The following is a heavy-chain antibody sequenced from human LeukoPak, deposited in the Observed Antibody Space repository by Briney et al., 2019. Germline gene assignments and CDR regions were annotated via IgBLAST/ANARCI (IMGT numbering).Heavy chain of an antibody. CDR2: IYYSGST. D-gene: IGHD3-3*01. J-gene: IGHJ4*02. V-gene: IGHV4-39*01. Sequence: PSETLSLTCTVSGGSISGSSYYWGWIRQPPGKGLEWIGSIYYSGSTYYNPSLKSRVTISVDTSKNQFSLKLGSVTAADTAVYYCARIRVVTHYYFDYWGQGTLVTVSS. CDR3: ARIRVVTHYYFDY. CDR1: GGSISGSSYY.